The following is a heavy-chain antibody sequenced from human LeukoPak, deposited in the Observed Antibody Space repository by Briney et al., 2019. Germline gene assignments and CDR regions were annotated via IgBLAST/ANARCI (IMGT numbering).Heavy chain of an antibody. D-gene: IGHD6-19*01. CDR3: ARGGSCGWYTDI. J-gene: IGHJ3*02. V-gene: IGHV1-69*05. Sequence: SVKVSCKASGGTFSSYAISWVRQAPGQGLEWMGRIIPISGTANYAQKFQGRVTITTDESTSTAYMELSSLRSEDTAVYYCARGGSCGWYTDIWGQGTMVTVSS. CDR2: IIPISGTA. CDR1: GGTFSSYA.